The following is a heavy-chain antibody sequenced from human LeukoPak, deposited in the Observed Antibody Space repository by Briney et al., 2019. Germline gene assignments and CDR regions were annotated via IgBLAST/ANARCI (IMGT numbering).Heavy chain of an antibody. D-gene: IGHD6-19*01. V-gene: IGHV3-30*04. J-gene: IGHJ4*02. CDR3: ARGRQWLVQSPFDY. Sequence: GGSLRLSCAASGFTFSSYAMHWVRQAPGEGLEWVAVISYDGSNKYYADSVKGRFTISRDNSKNTLYLQMNSLRAEDTAVYYCARGRQWLVQSPFDYWGQGTLVTVSS. CDR2: ISYDGSNK. CDR1: GFTFSSYA.